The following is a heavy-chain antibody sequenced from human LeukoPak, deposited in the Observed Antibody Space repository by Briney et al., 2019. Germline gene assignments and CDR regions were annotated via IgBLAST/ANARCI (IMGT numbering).Heavy chain of an antibody. CDR3: ARATKPMVYAIERLRAFDI. J-gene: IGHJ3*02. CDR2: INHSGST. Sequence: ETLSLTCAVYGGSFSGYYWSWIRQPPGKGLEWIGEINHSGSTNYNPSLKSRVTISVDTSKNQFSLKLSSVTAADTAVYYCARATKPMVYAIERLRAFDIWGQGTMVTVSS. CDR1: GGSFSGYY. D-gene: IGHD2-8*01. V-gene: IGHV4-34*01.